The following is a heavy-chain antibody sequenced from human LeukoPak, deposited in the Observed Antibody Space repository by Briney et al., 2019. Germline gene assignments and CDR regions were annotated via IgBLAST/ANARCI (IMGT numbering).Heavy chain of an antibody. CDR1: GFTFSSHW. CDR2: ISHDGSSD. J-gene: IGHJ3*01. D-gene: IGHD6-19*01. CDR3: ARMSASGRTNGAFDV. Sequence: GGSLRLSCAASGFTFSSHWMHWVRQAPGKGLDWVAVISHDGSSDYYSPSLRGRFTISRDTSKNTLYLQMNRLRPDDTATYYCARMSASGRTNGAFDVWGRGTMVTVSS. V-gene: IGHV3-30*03.